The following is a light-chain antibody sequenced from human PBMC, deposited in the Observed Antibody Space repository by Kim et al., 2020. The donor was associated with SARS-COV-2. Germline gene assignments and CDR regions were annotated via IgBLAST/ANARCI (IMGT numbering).Light chain of an antibody. Sequence: PGGRATLSCRTSQTVISNYVAWYQQKPGQAPRLVIYGASSRATGIPDRFSGSGSGTDFTLTISRLEPEDFAVYYCQQYGSPSLTFGGGTKVDIK. CDR1: QTVISNY. CDR2: GAS. J-gene: IGKJ4*01. V-gene: IGKV3-20*01. CDR3: QQYGSPSLT.